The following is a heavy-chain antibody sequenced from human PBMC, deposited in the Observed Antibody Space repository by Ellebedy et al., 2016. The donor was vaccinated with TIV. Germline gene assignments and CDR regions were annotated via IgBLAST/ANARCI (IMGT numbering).Heavy chain of an antibody. D-gene: IGHD2-15*01. CDR1: GFTFSSYA. V-gene: IGHV3-23*01. CDR2: IGGSGGTT. Sequence: PGGSLRLSCAGSGFTFSSYAMSWVRQAPGKGLEWVSTIGGSGGTTYYADSVKGRFTISRDNSKNTLYLQMNGLRAEDTAVYYCAKAPAVVLAATPFHFWGQGTLVTVSS. CDR3: AKAPAVVLAATPFHF. J-gene: IGHJ4*02.